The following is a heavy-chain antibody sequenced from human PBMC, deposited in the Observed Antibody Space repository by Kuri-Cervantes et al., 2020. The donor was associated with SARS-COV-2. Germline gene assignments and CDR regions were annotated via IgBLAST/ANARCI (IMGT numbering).Heavy chain of an antibody. J-gene: IGHJ3*02. D-gene: IGHD1-7*01. V-gene: IGHV1-18*04. CDR3: ANWNYGVGAFDI. Sequence: ASVKVSCKASGYTFTSYGVSWVRQAPGQGLEWMGWISAYNGNTNYAQKLQGRVTMTTDTSTSTAYMELRSLRSDDTAVYYCANWNYGVGAFDIWGQGTMVTVSS. CDR1: GYTFTSYG. CDR2: ISAYNGNT.